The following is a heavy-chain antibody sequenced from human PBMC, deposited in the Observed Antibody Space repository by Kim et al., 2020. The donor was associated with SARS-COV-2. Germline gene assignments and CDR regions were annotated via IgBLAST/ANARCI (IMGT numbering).Heavy chain of an antibody. D-gene: IGHD6-25*01. Sequence: SVKGRFTISRDNAKNSVYLQMTNVRADDTAVYHCARGLWVPAAATSLCDFWGQGTLVTISS. CDR3: ARGLWVPAAATSLCDF. J-gene: IGHJ4*02. V-gene: IGHV3-11*06.